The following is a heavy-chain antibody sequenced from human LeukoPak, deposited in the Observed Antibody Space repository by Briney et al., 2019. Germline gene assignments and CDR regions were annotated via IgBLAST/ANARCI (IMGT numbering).Heavy chain of an antibody. V-gene: IGHV4-31*03. J-gene: IGHJ4*02. CDR1: GGSISSGGYY. D-gene: IGHD3-10*01. CDR2: IYCSGST. CDR3: ARVDYGSGSYHDC. Sequence: SQTLSLTCTVSGGSISSGGYYWSWIRQHPGKGLEWIGYIYCSGSTYYNPSLKSRVTISVDTSKNQFSLKLSSVTAADTAVYYCARVDYGSGSYHDCWGQGTLVTVSS.